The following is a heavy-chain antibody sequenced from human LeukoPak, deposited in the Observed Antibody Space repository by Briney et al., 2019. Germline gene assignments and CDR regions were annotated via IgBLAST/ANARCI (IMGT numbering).Heavy chain of an antibody. CDR3: ALGIYGAMVDNDAFDI. D-gene: IGHD5-18*01. J-gene: IGHJ3*02. Sequence: SETLSLTCTVSGGSISSSSYYWGWIRQPPGKGLEWIGSIHYSGSTNYNPSLKSRVTISVDTSKNQFSLKLSSVTAADTAVYYCALGIYGAMVDNDAFDIWGQGTMVTVSS. V-gene: IGHV4-39*07. CDR1: GGSISSSSYY. CDR2: IHYSGST.